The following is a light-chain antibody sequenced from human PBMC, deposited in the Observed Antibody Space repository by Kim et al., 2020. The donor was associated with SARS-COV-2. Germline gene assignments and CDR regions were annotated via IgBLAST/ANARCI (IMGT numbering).Light chain of an antibody. V-gene: IGLV3-1*01. J-gene: IGLJ1*01. CDR3: QAWDSSTGV. CDR2: KDS. Sequence: SLSPGQTASITCSGDKLGDKYACWYQQKPGQSPVLVIYKDSKRPSGIPERFSGSNSGNTATLTISGTQAMDEAYYYCQAWDSSTGVFGTGTKVTVL. CDR1: KLGDKY.